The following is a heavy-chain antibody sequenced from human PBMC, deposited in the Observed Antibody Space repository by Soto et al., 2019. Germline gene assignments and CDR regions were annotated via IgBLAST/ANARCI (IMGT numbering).Heavy chain of an antibody. CDR2: IIPILGIA. CDR3: ARDDDPADWHFDL. J-gene: IGHJ2*01. V-gene: IGHV1-69*08. Sequence: QVQLVQSGAEVKKPGSSVKVSCKASGGTFSSYTISWVRQAPGQGLEWMGRIIPILGIANYAQKFQGRVTITADKSTSTAYTELSSLRSEDTAVYYCARDDDPADWHFDLWGRGTLVTVSS. CDR1: GGTFSSYT.